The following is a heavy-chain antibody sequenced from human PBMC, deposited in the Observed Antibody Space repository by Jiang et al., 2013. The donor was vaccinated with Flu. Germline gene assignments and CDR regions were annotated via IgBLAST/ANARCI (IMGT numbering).Heavy chain of an antibody. V-gene: IGHV2-5*02. CDR2: IYWDDDK. Sequence: TQTLTLTCTFSGFSLSTSGVGVGWIRQPPGKALEWLALIYWDDDKRYSPSLKSRLTITKDTSKNQVVLTMTNMDPVDTATYYCAHRPPNSGYDYYFWGRAGDWFDPWGQGTLVTVSS. J-gene: IGHJ5*02. D-gene: IGHD5-12*01. CDR1: GFSLSTSGVG. CDR3: AHRPPNSGYDYYFWGRAGDWFDP.